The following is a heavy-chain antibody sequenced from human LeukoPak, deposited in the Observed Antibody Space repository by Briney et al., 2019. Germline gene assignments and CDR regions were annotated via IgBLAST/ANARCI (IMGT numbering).Heavy chain of an antibody. CDR1: GGSISSGTYY. J-gene: IGHJ4*02. D-gene: IGHD5-18*01. CDR2: IYTSGST. Sequence: SETPSLTCTVSGGSISSGTYYWSWIRQPAGKGLEWIGRIYTSGSTNYNPSLKSRVTISVDTSKNQFSLKLRSVTAADTAVYYCAREEYSYGYDYWGQGTLVTVSS. V-gene: IGHV4-61*02. CDR3: AREEYSYGYDY.